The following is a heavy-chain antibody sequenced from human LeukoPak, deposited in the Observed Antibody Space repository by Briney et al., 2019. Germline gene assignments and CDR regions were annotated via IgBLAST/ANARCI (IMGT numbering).Heavy chain of an antibody. CDR3: TTDRMVRGVTFYYYYGMDV. V-gene: IGHV3-15*01. CDR1: GFTFSNAW. CDR2: IKSKTDGGTT. D-gene: IGHD3-10*01. Sequence: GGSLRLSCAASGFTFSNAWMSWVRQAPGKGLEWVGRIKSKTDGGTTDYAAPVKGRLTISRDDSKNTLYLQMNSLKTEDTAVYYCTTDRMVRGVTFYYYYGMDVWGQGTTVTVSS. J-gene: IGHJ6*02.